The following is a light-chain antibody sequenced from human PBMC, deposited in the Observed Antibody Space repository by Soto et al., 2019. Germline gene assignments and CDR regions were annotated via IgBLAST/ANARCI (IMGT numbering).Light chain of an antibody. V-gene: IGKV3-20*01. J-gene: IGKJ1*01. Sequence: EIVLTQSPATLSLSPGETATLSCRASQSVSGYIGWYQQKPGQAPRLLIYADSNRATGIPDRFSGSGSGTDFTLTISRLEPEDFAVYFCQQYGRPPKTFGLGTKVDIK. CDR3: QQYGRPPKT. CDR2: ADS. CDR1: QSVSGY.